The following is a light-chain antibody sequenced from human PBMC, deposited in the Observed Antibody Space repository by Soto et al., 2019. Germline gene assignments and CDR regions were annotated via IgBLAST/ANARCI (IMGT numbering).Light chain of an antibody. CDR1: QSVSSTY. V-gene: IGKV3-20*01. CDR2: RAS. J-gene: IGKJ4*01. CDR3: QQYESSPLT. Sequence: EIVLTQSPDTLSLSPGERATLSCRPSQSVSSTYLAWYQQKPGQAPRLLIYRASTRATGIPDRFRGSGSGTDFTLTISRLEPEDFAVYWCQQYESSPLTFGGGTKVEIK.